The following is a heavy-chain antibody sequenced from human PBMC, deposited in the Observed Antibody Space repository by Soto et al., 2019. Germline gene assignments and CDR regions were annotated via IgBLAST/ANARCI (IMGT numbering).Heavy chain of an antibody. D-gene: IGHD3-22*01. Sequence: GASVKVSYKASGYTFTSYDINWVRQATGQGLEWMGWMNPNSGNTGYAQKFQGRVTMTRNTSISTAYMELSSLRSEDTAVYYCAKGGPGGYYYDSSGYYYYYYYGMDVWGQGTTVTVSS. J-gene: IGHJ6*02. CDR2: MNPNSGNT. CDR1: GYTFTSYD. V-gene: IGHV1-8*01. CDR3: AKGGPGGYYYDSSGYYYYYYYGMDV.